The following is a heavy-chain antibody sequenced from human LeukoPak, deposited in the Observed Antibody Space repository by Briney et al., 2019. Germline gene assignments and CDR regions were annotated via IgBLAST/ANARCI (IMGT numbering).Heavy chain of an antibody. D-gene: IGHD6-6*01. Sequence: ASVKVSCKASGYTFTGYYMHWVRQAPGQGLEWMGWINPNSGGTNYAQKFQGGVTMTRDTSISTAYMELSRLRSDDTAVYYCARSIAARHASNYYYYGMDVWGQGTTVTVSS. CDR1: GYTFTGYY. CDR3: ARSIAARHASNYYYYGMDV. V-gene: IGHV1-2*02. J-gene: IGHJ6*02. CDR2: INPNSGGT.